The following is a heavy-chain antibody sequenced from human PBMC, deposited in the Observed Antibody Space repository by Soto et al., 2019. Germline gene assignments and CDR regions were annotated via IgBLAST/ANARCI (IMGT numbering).Heavy chain of an antibody. CDR2: INHSGST. V-gene: IGHV4-34*01. J-gene: IGHJ4*02. D-gene: IGHD3-10*01. Sequence: SGTPFLTCAVFGWSFSGYYLSWVRQPPGKGLEWIGEINHSGSTNYNPSLKGRFTISRDNSKNTLYLQMNSLRAEDTAVYYCAKDYYYGSGSFFDYWGQGTLVTVSS. CDR3: AKDYYYGSGSFFDY. CDR1: GWSFSGYY.